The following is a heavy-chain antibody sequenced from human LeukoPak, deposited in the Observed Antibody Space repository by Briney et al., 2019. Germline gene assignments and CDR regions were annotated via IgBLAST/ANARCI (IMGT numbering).Heavy chain of an antibody. CDR3: ARCPTVVTPDYYYYYYMDV. V-gene: IGHV1-18*01. J-gene: IGHJ6*03. D-gene: IGHD4-23*01. Sequence: ASVKVSCKASGYTFTSYGISWVRQAPGQGLEWMGWISAYNGNTNYAQKLQGRVTMTADTSTSTAYMELRSLRPDDTAVYYCARCPTVVTPDYYYYYYMDVWGKGTTVTVSS. CDR1: GYTFTSYG. CDR2: ISAYNGNT.